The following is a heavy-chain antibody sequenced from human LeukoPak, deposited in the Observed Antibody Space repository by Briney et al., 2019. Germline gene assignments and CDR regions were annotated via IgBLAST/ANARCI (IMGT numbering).Heavy chain of an antibody. CDR1: GGSISSYY. CDR2: INHSGST. Sequence: PSETLSLTCTVSGGSISSYYWSWIRQPPGKGLEWIGEINHSGSTNYNPSLKSRVTISVDTSKNQFSLKLSSVTAADTAVYYCARGVHSNYYYYYYMDVWGKGTTVTVSS. CDR3: ARGVHSNYYYYYYMDV. J-gene: IGHJ6*03. V-gene: IGHV4-34*01. D-gene: IGHD6-13*01.